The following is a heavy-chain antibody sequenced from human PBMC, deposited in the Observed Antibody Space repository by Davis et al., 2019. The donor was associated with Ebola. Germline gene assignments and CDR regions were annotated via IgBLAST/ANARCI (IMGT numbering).Heavy chain of an antibody. CDR1: GFSFSSYW. CDR2: ISGDGIST. V-gene: IGHV3-74*01. D-gene: IGHD3-22*01. J-gene: IGHJ4*02. Sequence: HTGGSLRLSCAASGFSFSSYWMHWVRQAPGEGLVWVSRISGDGISTTYADSVKGRFTISRDNAKNSLYLQMNSLRDEDTAVYYCARGSDSSGYYYRLPLFDYWGQGTLVTVSS. CDR3: ARGSDSSGYYYRLPLFDY.